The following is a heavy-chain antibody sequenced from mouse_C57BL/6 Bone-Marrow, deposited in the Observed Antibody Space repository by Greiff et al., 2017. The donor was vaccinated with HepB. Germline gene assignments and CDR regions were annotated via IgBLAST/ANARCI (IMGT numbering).Heavy chain of an antibody. CDR3: TRAAHTY. CDR1: GYTFTDYE. CDR2: IDPETGGT. D-gene: IGHD3-2*02. V-gene: IGHV1-15*01. J-gene: IGHJ2*01. Sequence: QVQLKESGAELVRPGASVTLSCKASGYTFTDYEMHWVKQTPVHGLEWIGAIDPETGGTAYNQKFKGKAILTADKSSSTAYMELRSLTSEDSAVYYCTRAAHTYWGQGTTLTVSS.